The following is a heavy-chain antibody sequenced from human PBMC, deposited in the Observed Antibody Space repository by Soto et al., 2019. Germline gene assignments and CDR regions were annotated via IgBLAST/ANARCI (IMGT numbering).Heavy chain of an antibody. D-gene: IGHD2-15*01. J-gene: IGHJ6*02. CDR3: AREQSEFCSGGTCYGESGMDV. CDR2: IIPLFGTP. Sequence: SVKVSCKASGGTFSKYAITCVRQAPGQGLEWMGGIIPLFGTPNYSQKFQGRVTITADESTSTAYMELRSLISEDTAVYYCAREQSEFCSGGTCYGESGMDVWGQGTTVTVSS. CDR1: GGTFSKYA. V-gene: IGHV1-69*13.